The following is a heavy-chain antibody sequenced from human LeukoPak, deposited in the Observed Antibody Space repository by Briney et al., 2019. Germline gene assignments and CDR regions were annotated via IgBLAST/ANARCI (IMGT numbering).Heavy chain of an antibody. CDR2: SSSSDDGK. Sequence: GGSLRLSCAASGLSLNSYAMSWVRQVPGKGLEWVSASSSSDDGKWYAESVRGRFTISRDTSKNTVYLQMNSLRVEDAGVYYCAKAPVTSCRGAFCYPFDYWGHGTLVTVSS. CDR1: GLSLNSYA. D-gene: IGHD2-21*01. CDR3: AKAPVTSCRGAFCYPFDY. J-gene: IGHJ4*01. V-gene: IGHV3-23*01.